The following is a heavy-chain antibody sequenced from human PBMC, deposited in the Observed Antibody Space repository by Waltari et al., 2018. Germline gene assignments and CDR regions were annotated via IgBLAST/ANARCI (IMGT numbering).Heavy chain of an antibody. CDR2: ISSAARTI. CDR3: ARDQGPANFNWLDA. CDR1: GLPFGSFE. V-gene: IGHV3-48*03. D-gene: IGHD1-7*01. J-gene: IGHJ5*02. Sequence: EVRLVESGGTSVQPGGSLRLSCVASGLPFGSFERNWVRQGPGKGPEWISYISSAARTIYYADSVKGRFTVSRDNGKNVLYLQMNNLRSEDTAMYYCARDQGPANFNWLDAWGQGTRVTVSS.